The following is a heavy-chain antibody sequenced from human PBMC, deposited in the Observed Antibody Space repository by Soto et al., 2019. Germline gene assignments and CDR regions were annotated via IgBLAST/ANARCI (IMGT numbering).Heavy chain of an antibody. Sequence: QVQLVQSGAEVKKPGASVKVSCKASGYTFTSYAMHWVRQAPGQRLEWMGWINAGNGNTKYSQKFQGRVTITRDTSASTAYMELSSLRSEDTAVYYCARNLMDYDIFTGYYIAYYLDYWGQGTLVTVSS. D-gene: IGHD3-9*01. J-gene: IGHJ4*02. CDR1: GYTFTSYA. V-gene: IGHV1-3*01. CDR2: INAGNGNT. CDR3: ARNLMDYDIFTGYYIAYYLDY.